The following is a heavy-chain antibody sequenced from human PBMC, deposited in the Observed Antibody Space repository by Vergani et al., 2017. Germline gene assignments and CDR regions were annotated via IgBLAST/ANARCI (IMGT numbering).Heavy chain of an antibody. Sequence: QLQLQESGPRLVKPSETLSLTCSLSGMSISNNNYYWGWIRQPPGKGLEWIGSIYDSRNNNYSPSLKSRVRISVDTSKNQFSLNLTSVTAADTAVYYCARHLRQLARNDVFDIWGHGTLVTVSS. CDR3: ARHLRQLARNDVFDI. CDR1: GMSISNNNYY. CDR2: IYDSRNN. J-gene: IGHJ3*02. D-gene: IGHD6-6*01. V-gene: IGHV4-39*01.